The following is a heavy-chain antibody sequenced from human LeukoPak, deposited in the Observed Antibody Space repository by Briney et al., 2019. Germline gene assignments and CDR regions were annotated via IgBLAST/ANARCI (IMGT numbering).Heavy chain of an antibody. CDR1: GFTFSSYA. CDR3: ARVLSGSWDWFDP. J-gene: IGHJ5*02. Sequence: GGSLRLSCAASGFTFSSYAMHWVRQAPGKGLEWVAVISYDGSNKYYADSVKGRFTISRDNSKNTLYLQMNSLRAEDTAVYYCARVLSGSWDWFDPWGQGTLVTVST. D-gene: IGHD3-22*01. V-gene: IGHV3-30-3*01. CDR2: ISYDGSNK.